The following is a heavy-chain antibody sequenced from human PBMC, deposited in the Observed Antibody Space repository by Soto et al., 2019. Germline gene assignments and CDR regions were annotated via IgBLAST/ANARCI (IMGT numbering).Heavy chain of an antibody. CDR2: IYYSGST. CDR1: GGSITIGGYY. D-gene: IGHD1-26*01. V-gene: IGHV4-31*03. CDR3: ARGWGSGSYYKPFDI. J-gene: IGHJ3*02. Sequence: QVQLQESGPGLVKSSQTLSLTCTVSGGSITIGGYYWSWIRHHPGKGLEWIGYIYYSGSTYYNPSLKSRVTISADTSKNQFSLNLSSMTAADTAVYYCARGWGSGSYYKPFDIWGQGTMVSVSS.